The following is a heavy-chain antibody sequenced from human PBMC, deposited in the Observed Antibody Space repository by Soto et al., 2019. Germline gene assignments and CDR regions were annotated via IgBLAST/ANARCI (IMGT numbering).Heavy chain of an antibody. CDR3: ASLYCSSTSCLNAFDI. D-gene: IGHD2-2*01. V-gene: IGHV1-46*01. CDR2: INPSGGST. CDR1: GYTFTSYY. Sequence: ASVKVSCKASGYTFTSYYMHWVRRAPGQGLEWMGIINPSGGSTSYAQKFQGRVTMTRDKSTSTAYMELSSLRSEDTAVYYCASLYCSSTSCLNAFDIWGQGTMVTVSS. J-gene: IGHJ3*02.